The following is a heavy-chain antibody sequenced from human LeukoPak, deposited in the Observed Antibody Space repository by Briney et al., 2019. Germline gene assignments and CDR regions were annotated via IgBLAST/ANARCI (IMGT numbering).Heavy chain of an antibody. J-gene: IGHJ5*02. CDR3: AREPLPQYSSRNWFDP. D-gene: IGHD6-13*01. Sequence: ASVKVSCKASGYTFTSYGISWVRQAPGQGLEWMGWISAYNGNTNYAQELQGRVTMTTDTSTSTAYMELRSLRSDDTAVYYCAREPLPQYSSRNWFDPWGQGTLVTVSS. CDR1: GYTFTSYG. CDR2: ISAYNGNT. V-gene: IGHV1-18*01.